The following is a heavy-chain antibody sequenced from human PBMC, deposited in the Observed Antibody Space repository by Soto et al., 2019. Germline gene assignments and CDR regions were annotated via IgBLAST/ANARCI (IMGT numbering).Heavy chain of an antibody. D-gene: IGHD2-21*01. CDR3: AKDAVYNDGLWLMDH. Sequence: PGGSLSLSCTASGLPHSNFAMMWVRQAPGKGLECVSGIYGSGRGIEYADSVKGRFTISRDNSKNTVYLQMTDLRADDTAVYYCAKDAVYNDGLWLMDHWGQGTQVTVSS. CDR2: IYGSGRGI. V-gene: IGHV3-23*05. CDR1: GLPHSNFA. J-gene: IGHJ4*02.